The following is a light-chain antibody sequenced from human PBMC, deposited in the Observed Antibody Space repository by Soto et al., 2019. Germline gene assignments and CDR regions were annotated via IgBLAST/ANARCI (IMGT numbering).Light chain of an antibody. CDR3: QQGNSFPPT. J-gene: IGKJ3*01. CDR1: QGISNW. Sequence: DIPLTQSPSSVSASVGDRVTITCRASQGISNWLAWYQQRPGRAPKLLVYATSTLQTGVPPRFSGHGSGTNFTLTVSSLQPEDFATYYCQQGNSFPPTFGPGTKVDIK. V-gene: IGKV1-12*01. CDR2: ATS.